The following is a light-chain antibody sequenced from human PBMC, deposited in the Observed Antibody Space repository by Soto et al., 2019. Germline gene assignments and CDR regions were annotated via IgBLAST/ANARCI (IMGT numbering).Light chain of an antibody. V-gene: IGLV2-14*01. J-gene: IGLJ2*01. Sequence: QSALTQPASVSGSPGQSITISCTGTSSDVGGYNYVSWYQQHPGKAPQLMIYDVSNRPSGVSKRFSGSKSGNTASLTISGLQAEDEADYCCSSYTRSNTLVFGGGTKLTVL. CDR1: SSDVGGYNY. CDR3: SSYTRSNTLV. CDR2: DVS.